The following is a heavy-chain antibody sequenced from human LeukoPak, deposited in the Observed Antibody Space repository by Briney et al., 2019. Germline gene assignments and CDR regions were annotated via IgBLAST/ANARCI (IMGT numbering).Heavy chain of an antibody. CDR3: ARGKVVAGTPGQNSWDY. Sequence: PSETLSLTCTVSGDSITSGRYYWNWIRQPAGKGLEWIGRIYTSGTTNYNPSLKSRVSMSVDTSKNQFSLKLSSVTAADTAVYYCARGKVVAGTPGQNSWDYWGQGTLVTDSS. D-gene: IGHD6-19*01. CDR2: IYTSGTT. V-gene: IGHV4-61*02. CDR1: GDSITSGRYY. J-gene: IGHJ4*02.